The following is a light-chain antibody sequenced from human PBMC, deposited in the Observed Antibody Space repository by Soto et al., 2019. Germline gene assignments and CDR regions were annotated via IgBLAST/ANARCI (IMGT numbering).Light chain of an antibody. V-gene: IGKV3-15*01. J-gene: IGKJ1*01. Sequence: EIVMTQSPATLSVSPGERATLSCRASQSVSSNLAWYQQTPGQAPRLLIYGASTRATGIPARFSGSGSGTEFTLTISSLQSEACAVYYCQQYNNWPPWTCGQGTKVEIK. CDR1: QSVSSN. CDR2: GAS. CDR3: QQYNNWPPWT.